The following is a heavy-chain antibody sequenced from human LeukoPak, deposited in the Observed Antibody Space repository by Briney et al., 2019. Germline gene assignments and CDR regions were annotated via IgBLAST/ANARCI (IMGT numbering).Heavy chain of an antibody. V-gene: IGHV6-1*01. CDR2: TYYRSKWYN. CDR3: ARGYSSGIDY. Sequence: SQTLSLTCAISGDSVSSNSGAWNWFRQSPSRGLEWLGRTYYRSKWYNDYAVSMRSRVSINPDTSKNQFSLQLNSVTPEDTAVYYCARGYSSGIDYWGQGTLVTVSS. CDR1: GDSVSSNSGA. D-gene: IGHD6-19*01. J-gene: IGHJ4*02.